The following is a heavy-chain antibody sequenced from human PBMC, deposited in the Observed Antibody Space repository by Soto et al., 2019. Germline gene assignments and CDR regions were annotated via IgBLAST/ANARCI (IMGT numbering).Heavy chain of an antibody. CDR3: ARGRPYYDFWSGYRIGGYYYYMDV. J-gene: IGHJ6*03. CDR1: GGSISSGGYY. D-gene: IGHD3-3*01. V-gene: IGHV4-31*03. Sequence: SETLSLTCTVSGGSISSGGYYWSWIRQHPGKGLEWIGYIYYSGSTYYNPSLKSRVTISVDTSKNQFSLKLSSVTAADTAVYYCARGRPYYDFWSGYRIGGYYYYMDVWGKGTTVTVSS. CDR2: IYYSGST.